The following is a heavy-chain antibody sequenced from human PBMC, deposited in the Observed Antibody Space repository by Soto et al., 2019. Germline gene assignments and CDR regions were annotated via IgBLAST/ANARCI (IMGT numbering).Heavy chain of an antibody. V-gene: IGHV3-23*01. CDR3: AKEKIRRAFDI. J-gene: IGHJ3*02. CDR1: GFTFAAYD. CDR2: ISGRGGTT. Sequence: EVQLLQSGGGLVQPGGSLRLSCAASGFTFAAYDMIWVRQAPGKGLEWVSSISGRGGTTYYRESVKGRFTISRDNSKNTLSLQMNRLRADATAVYYCAKEKIRRAFDIWGQGTMVYVSS.